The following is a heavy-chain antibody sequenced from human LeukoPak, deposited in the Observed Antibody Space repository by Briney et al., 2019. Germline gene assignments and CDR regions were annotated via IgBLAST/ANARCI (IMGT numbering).Heavy chain of an antibody. J-gene: IGHJ5*02. D-gene: IGHD3-22*01. CDR1: GGSIRSSYYY. Sequence: PSETLSLTCTVSGGSIRSSYYYWGWIRQPPGKGLEWIGSIYDSGSTYYNPSLKSRVTISVDTSKNQFSLKLNSVTAADTAVYYCARSGAAYYDSSAWFDPWGQGTLVTVSS. CDR2: IYDSGST. CDR3: ARSGAAYYDSSAWFDP. V-gene: IGHV4-39*01.